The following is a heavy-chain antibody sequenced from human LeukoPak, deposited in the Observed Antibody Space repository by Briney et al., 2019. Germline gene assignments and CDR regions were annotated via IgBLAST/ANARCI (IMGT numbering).Heavy chain of an antibody. CDR2: IKANSGGT. D-gene: IGHD3-22*01. V-gene: IGHV1-2*02. J-gene: IGHJ4*02. CDR1: GYIFTDYY. CDR3: ARDPDDSSDSHFDY. Sequence: ASVKVSCKASGYIFTDYYMHWVRRAPGQGLEWMGWIKANSGGTKYAQKFQGRVTMTRDTSISTAYMELSRLRSDDTAVYYCARDPDDSSDSHFDYWGQGTLVTVSS.